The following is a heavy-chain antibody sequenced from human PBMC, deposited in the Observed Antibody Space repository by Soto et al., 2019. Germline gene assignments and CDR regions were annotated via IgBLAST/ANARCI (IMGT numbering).Heavy chain of an antibody. CDR2: ISYDGSNK. CDR1: GFTFSSYG. CDR3: AIYSSGWYTLDY. J-gene: IGHJ4*02. V-gene: IGHV3-30*03. D-gene: IGHD6-19*01. Sequence: QVQLVESGGGVVQPGRSLRLSCAASGFTFSSYGMHWVRQAPGKGLEWVAVISYDGSNKYYADSVKGRFTISRDNSKNTLYLQMNSLRAEDTAVYYCAIYSSGWYTLDYWCQVTLVTVSS.